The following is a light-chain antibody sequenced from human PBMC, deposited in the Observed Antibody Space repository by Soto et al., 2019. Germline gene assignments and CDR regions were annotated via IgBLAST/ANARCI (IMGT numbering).Light chain of an antibody. CDR1: QTISSW. CDR2: KAS. J-gene: IGKJ1*01. CDR3: QHYNSYSEA. V-gene: IGKV1-5*03. Sequence: QMTQSPSSLSASVGDRVTITCRASQTISSWLAFYHQKPVKAPKLLIYKASTLKSGVPSRFSGSGSGTEFTLTISSLQPDDFATYYCQHYNSYSEAFGQGTKVDIK.